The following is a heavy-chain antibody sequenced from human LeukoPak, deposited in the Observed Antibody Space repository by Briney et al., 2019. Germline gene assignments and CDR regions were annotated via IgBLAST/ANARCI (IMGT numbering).Heavy chain of an antibody. V-gene: IGHV4-4*07. CDR2: IYTSGST. J-gene: IGHJ4*02. D-gene: IGHD3-22*01. CDR3: ASQSSYYYYDTSVYYQDY. CDR1: GGSISSYF. Sequence: PSETLSLTCTVSGGSISSYFWNWIRQPAGRGLEWIGRIYTSGSTNYNPSLKSRVTISVDTSKNQFSLKLSSVTAADTAVYYCASQSSYYYYDTSVYYQDYWGQGTLVTVSS.